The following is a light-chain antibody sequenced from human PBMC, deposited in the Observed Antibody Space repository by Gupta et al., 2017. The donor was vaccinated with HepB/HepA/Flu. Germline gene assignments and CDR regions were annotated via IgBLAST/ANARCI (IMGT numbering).Light chain of an antibody. Sequence: EIVLTQSPGTLSLSPGDRVILSCRASQSVSGTHLAWYQQKPGQAPGLLIYGASTRATGIPDRFSGSGSGTDFTLTISRLEPEDFAVYYCQQYGNSLWTFGQGTKVEVK. CDR3: QQYGNSLWT. CDR2: GAS. CDR1: QSVSGTH. V-gene: IGKV3-20*01. J-gene: IGKJ1*01.